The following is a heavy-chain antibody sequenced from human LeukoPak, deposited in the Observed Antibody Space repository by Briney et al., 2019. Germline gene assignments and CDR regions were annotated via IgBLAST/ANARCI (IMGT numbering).Heavy chain of an antibody. CDR1: GYSISSGYY. J-gene: IGHJ4*02. D-gene: IGHD1/OR15-1a*01. CDR3: ARGIGEQGFDY. CDR2: IYHSGNT. V-gene: IGHV4-38-2*01. Sequence: SETLSLTCSVSGYSISSGYYWGWFRQPPGKGLEWIGSIYHSGNTYYNPSLKSRVTISVDTSKNQFSLKLSSVTAADTAVYYCARGIGEQGFDYWGQGTLVTVSS.